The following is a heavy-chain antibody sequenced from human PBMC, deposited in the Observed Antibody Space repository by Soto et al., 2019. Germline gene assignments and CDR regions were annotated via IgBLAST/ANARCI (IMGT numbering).Heavy chain of an antibody. CDR1: GGSIRSYR. CDR3: GRESGETWDYEAS. CDR2: LNTYGNT. V-gene: IGHV4-4*07. Sequence: SLTCTVSGGSIRSYRWSWIRQPAGKGLEWIGRLNTYGNTHYNPSLKSRVTVSVDTSRNQFFLTLRSVTAADSAVYHCGRESGETWDYEASWGQGTPVTVSS. J-gene: IGHJ5*02. D-gene: IGHD1-7*01.